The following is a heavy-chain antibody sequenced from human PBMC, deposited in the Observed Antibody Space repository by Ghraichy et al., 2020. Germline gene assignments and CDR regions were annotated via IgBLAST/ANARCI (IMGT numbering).Heavy chain of an antibody. V-gene: IGHV3-13*01. J-gene: IGHJ4*01. D-gene: IGHD3-10*01. CDR1: GFTFSTHD. CDR2: IVTTGDT. Sequence: GGSLRLSCAASGFTFSTHDMHLVRQAPGKGLEWVSAIVTTGDTYHASSVKGRFTVFRDNVKNSVYLQINSLRVGDTAVYYCARGGATYYSDSVRLNKFSYWGHGPLVAVSP. CDR3: ARGGATYYSDSVRLNKFSY.